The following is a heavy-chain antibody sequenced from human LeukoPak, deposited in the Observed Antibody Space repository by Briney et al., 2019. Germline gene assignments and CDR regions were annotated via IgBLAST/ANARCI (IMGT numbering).Heavy chain of an antibody. V-gene: IGHV1-69*01. J-gene: IGHJ6*03. CDR1: GGTFSSYA. Sequence: SVKVSCKASGGTFSSYAISWVRQAPGQGLEWMGGIIPIFGTANYAQKFQGRVTITADESTSTAYMELSSLRSEDTAVYYYGKGRAQHYYYYYYMDVWGKGTTVTVSS. CDR2: IIPIFGTA. D-gene: IGHD1-26*01. CDR3: GKGRAQHYYYYYYMDV.